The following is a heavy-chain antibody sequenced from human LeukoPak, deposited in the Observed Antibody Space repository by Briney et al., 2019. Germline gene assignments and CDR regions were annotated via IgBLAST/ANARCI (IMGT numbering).Heavy chain of an antibody. J-gene: IGHJ4*02. D-gene: IGHD1-1*01. CDR3: ASLREGTANDY. CDR1: GYSISSGYY. Sequence: SETLSLTCAVSGYSISSGYYWGWIRQPPGKGLEWIGSIYHSGSTYYNPSLKSRVTISVDTSKNQFSLKLSSVTAADTAVYYCASLREGTANDYWGQGTLVTVSS. V-gene: IGHV4-38-2*01. CDR2: IYHSGST.